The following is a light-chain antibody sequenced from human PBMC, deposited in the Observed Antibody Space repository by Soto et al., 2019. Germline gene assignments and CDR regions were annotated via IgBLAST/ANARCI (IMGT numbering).Light chain of an antibody. CDR1: SSDVGGYNY. J-gene: IGLJ3*02. Sequence: QSALTQPASVSGSPGQSITISCTGTSSDVGGYNYVSWYKQHPGKAPKLMIYEVTNRPSGVSNRFSGSKSGNTASLTISGLQAEDEADYYGGTWDSSLSAGGFGGGTQLPVL. CDR3: GTWDSSLSAGG. V-gene: IGLV2-14*01. CDR2: EVT.